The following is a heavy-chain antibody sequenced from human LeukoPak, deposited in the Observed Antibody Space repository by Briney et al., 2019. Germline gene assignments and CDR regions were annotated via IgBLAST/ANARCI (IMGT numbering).Heavy chain of an antibody. CDR1: SDSISSSGFY. V-gene: IGHV4-39*07. CDR2: ISYGGST. Sequence: SETLSLTCTVSSDSISSSGFYWGWIRQPPGKGLRWIGSISYGGSTYYNPSLKSRVTISVDTSKNQFSLNLTSVTAADTAVYYCARSRRTAMVNNAFDIWGQGTMVPVSS. CDR3: ARSRRTAMVNNAFDI. J-gene: IGHJ3*02. D-gene: IGHD5-18*01.